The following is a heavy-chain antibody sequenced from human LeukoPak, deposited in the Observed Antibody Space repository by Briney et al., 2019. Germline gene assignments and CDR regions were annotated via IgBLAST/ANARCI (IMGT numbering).Heavy chain of an antibody. CDR3: AXXXXXXXXXXTRLGIYYYYGMDV. CDR1: GGSISSYY. D-gene: IGHD7-27*01. CDR2: IYTSGST. J-gene: IGHJ6*02. V-gene: IGHV4-4*07. Sequence: SETLSLTCTVSGGSISSYYWSWIRQPAGKGLEWIGRIYTSGSTNYNPSLKSRVTISVDTSKNQFSLKLNSVTAADTAVEYGAXXXXXXXXXXTRLGIYYYYGMDVWGQGTTVTVSS.